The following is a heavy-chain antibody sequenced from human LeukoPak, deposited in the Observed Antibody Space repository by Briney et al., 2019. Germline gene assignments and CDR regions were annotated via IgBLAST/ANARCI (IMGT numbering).Heavy chain of an antibody. J-gene: IGHJ5*02. CDR3: TRDSGTYNWFDP. CDR1: GFTFSGSA. V-gene: IGHV3-73*01. D-gene: IGHD1-26*01. CDR2: IDKKDKGYATAT. Sequence: GGSLRLSCAASGFTFSGSAIHWVRQSSGKGLEWVGQIDKKDKGYATATAYAASVKGRFSISRDDSINTAYLEMKSLKTEDTALYYCTRDSGTYNWFDPWGQGTLVTVSS.